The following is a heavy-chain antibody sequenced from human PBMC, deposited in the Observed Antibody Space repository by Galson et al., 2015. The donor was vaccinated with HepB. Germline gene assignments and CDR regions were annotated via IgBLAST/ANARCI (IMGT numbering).Heavy chain of an antibody. J-gene: IGHJ6*03. CDR3: ARDGGRYGSAYYYYYYMDV. V-gene: IGHV1-8*01. CDR1: GYTFTSYD. Sequence: SVKVSCKASGYTFTSYDINWVRQATGQGLEWMGWMNPNSGNTGYAQKFQGRVTMTRNTSISTAYMELSSLRSEDTAVYYCARDGGRYGSAYYYYYYMDVWGKGTTVTVSS. D-gene: IGHD3-10*01. CDR2: MNPNSGNT.